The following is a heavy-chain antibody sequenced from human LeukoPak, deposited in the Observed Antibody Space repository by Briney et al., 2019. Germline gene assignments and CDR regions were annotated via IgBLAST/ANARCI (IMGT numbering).Heavy chain of an antibody. D-gene: IGHD2-2*02. Sequence: LRLSCAASGFTFSSYSMNWVRQPPGKGLEWIGYIYYSGSTYYNPSLKSRVTISVDTSKNQFSLKLSSVTAADTAVYYCARVRAQLGVVPAAIEDYFDYWGQGTLVTVSS. CDR2: IYYSGST. J-gene: IGHJ4*02. V-gene: IGHV4-30-4*08. CDR1: GFTFSSYS. CDR3: ARVRAQLGVVPAAIEDYFDY.